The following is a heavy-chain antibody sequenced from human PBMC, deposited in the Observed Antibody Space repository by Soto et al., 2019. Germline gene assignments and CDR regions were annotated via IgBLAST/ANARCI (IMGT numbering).Heavy chain of an antibody. CDR3: ARREGLPTISYSFAF. CDR1: DDSINSDKYY. CDR2: IYYRGNA. J-gene: IGHJ4*02. Sequence: SESLSLTCSVSDDSINSDKYYWGWIRQPPGKGLEWIGSIYYRGNAYYNPSLQTRVTISLGKSRSQFSLKLNSVTAADAAVYFCARREGLPTISYSFAFWAPGALVPVPS. D-gene: IGHD1-26*01. V-gene: IGHV4-39*01.